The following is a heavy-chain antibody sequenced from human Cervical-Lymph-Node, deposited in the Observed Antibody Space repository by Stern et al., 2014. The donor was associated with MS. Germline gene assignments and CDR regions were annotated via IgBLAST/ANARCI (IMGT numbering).Heavy chain of an antibody. CDR2: ISGSGSSV. V-gene: IGHV3-11*01. CDR3: SREPRLTDY. D-gene: IGHD2-21*01. J-gene: IGHJ4*02. CDR1: GLTFSDHY. Sequence: VQLVESGGGFVKPGGSLRLSCVASGLTFSDHYMSWIRQAPGKGLYGVSYISGSGSSVNYADSVKGRFTISRDNAKDSLYLQMNSLRAEDTAVYYCSREPRLTDYWGQGTLVSVSS.